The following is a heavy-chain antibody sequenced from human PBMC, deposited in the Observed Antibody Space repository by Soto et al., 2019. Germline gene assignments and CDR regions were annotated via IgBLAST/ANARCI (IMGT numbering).Heavy chain of an antibody. CDR2: ISWNSGSI. CDR1: GFTFDDYA. Sequence: QPGGSLRLSCAASGFTFDDYAMHWVRQAPGKGLEWVSGISWNSGSIGYADSVKGRFTISRDNAKNSLYLQMNSLRAEDTALYYCAKDMKGDIAAAAYFDYWGQGTLVTVSS. D-gene: IGHD6-13*01. V-gene: IGHV3-9*01. J-gene: IGHJ4*02. CDR3: AKDMKGDIAAAAYFDY.